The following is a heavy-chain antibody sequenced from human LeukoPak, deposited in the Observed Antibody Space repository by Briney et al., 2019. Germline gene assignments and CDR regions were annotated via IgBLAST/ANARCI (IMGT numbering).Heavy chain of an antibody. D-gene: IGHD4-17*01. CDR2: INPNSGGT. CDR3: ARDNGDYWFDY. CDR1: GYTFTGYY. J-gene: IGHJ4*02. Sequence: ASVKVTCKASGYTFTGYYMHWVRQAPGQGLEWMGWINPNSGGTNYAQKFQGRVTMTRDTSISTAYMELTRLRSDDTAVYYCARDNGDYWFDYWGQGTLVTVSS. V-gene: IGHV1-2*02.